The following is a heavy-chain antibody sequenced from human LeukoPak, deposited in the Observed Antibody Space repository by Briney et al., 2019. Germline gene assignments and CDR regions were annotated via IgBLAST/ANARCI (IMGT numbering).Heavy chain of an antibody. CDR3: ARVDHLLKASTDLYCSGGSCPRWHYYYYGMDV. J-gene: IGHJ6*02. D-gene: IGHD2-15*01. V-gene: IGHV1-8*01. CDR2: MNPNSGNT. Sequence: GASVKVSCKASGYTFTSYDINWVRQATGQGLEWMGWMNPNSGNTGYAQKFQGRVTMTRNTSISTAYMELSSLRSEDTAAYYCARVDHLLKASTDLYCSGGSCPRWHYYYYGMDVWGQGTTVTVSS. CDR1: GYTFTSYD.